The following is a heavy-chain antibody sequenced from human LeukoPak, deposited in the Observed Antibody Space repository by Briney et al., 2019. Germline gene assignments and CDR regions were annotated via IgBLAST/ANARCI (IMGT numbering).Heavy chain of an antibody. CDR1: GYTFTGYY. CDR3: ARDLAIYDSSGY. CDR2: INPNSGGT. V-gene: IGHV1-2*06. D-gene: IGHD3-22*01. Sequence: ASVKVSCKASGYTFTGYYMHWVRQAPGQGLEWMGRINPNSGGTNYAQKFQGRVTMTRDTSISTAYMEPSRLRSDDTAVYYCARDLAIYDSSGYWGQGTLVTVSS. J-gene: IGHJ4*02.